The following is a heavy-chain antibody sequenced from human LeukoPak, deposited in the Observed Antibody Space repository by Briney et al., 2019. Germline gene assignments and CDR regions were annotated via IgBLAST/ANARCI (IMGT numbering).Heavy chain of an antibody. D-gene: IGHD2-8*01. V-gene: IGHV4-39*07. CDR1: GGSISSSSYY. CDR2: IYHSGST. Sequence: SETLSLTCTVSGGSISSSSYYWGWIRQPPGKGLEWIGSIYHSGSTYYNPSLKSRVTISVDTSKNQFSLKLSSVTAADTAVYYCARDLGYCTNGVCYHYFDYWGQGTLVTVSS. CDR3: ARDLGYCTNGVCYHYFDY. J-gene: IGHJ4*02.